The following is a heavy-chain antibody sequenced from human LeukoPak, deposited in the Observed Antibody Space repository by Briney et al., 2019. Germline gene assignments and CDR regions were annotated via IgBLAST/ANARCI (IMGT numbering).Heavy chain of an antibody. CDR3: ARGYTWESGSFFIDH. CDR2: INPSGGST. J-gene: IGHJ4*02. V-gene: IGHV1-46*01. CDR1: GYIFTTYY. Sequence: ASVKVPCKASGYIFTTYYISWVRQAPGQGLEWMAIINPSGGSTSYAQKFQGRVTMTRDTSTSTVYMELSGLRSEDTAVYYCARGYTWESGSFFIDHWGQGTLVTVSS. D-gene: IGHD1-26*01.